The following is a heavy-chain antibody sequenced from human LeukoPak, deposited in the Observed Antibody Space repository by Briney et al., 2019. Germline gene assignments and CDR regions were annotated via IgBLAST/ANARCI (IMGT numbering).Heavy chain of an antibody. CDR1: GGSVSSGSYY. J-gene: IGHJ5*02. D-gene: IGHD3-10*01. V-gene: IGHV4-61*01. CDR2: IYYSGST. Sequence: SETLSLTCTVSGGSVSSGSYYWSWIRQPPGKGLEWIGYIYYSGSTNYNPSLKSRVTISVDTSKNQFSLKLSSVTAADTAVYYCARDMVRYNWFDPWGQGTLVTVSS. CDR3: ARDMVRYNWFDP.